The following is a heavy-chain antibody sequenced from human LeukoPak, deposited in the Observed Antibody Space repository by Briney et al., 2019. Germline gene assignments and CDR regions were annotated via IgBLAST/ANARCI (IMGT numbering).Heavy chain of an antibody. CDR2: IYYSGST. Sequence: PSETLSLTCTVSGGSISSSRCYWGWIRQPPGKGLEWIGSIYYSGSTYYNPSLKSQLTISGDTAKNQFSLKLSSVTAADTAVYYCTRDRSALDTWGQGTMVTVSS. CDR3: TRDRSALDT. CDR1: GGSISSSRCY. J-gene: IGHJ3*02. V-gene: IGHV4-39*07.